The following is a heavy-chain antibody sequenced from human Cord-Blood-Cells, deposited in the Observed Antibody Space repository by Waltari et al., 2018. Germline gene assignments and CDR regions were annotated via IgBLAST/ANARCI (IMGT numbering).Heavy chain of an antibody. CDR1: GFSCTSYY. V-gene: IGHV1-46*01. D-gene: IGHD3-16*01. Sequence: VQLVQSGAEVKKPGASVNVSCTESGFSCTSYYMHSVRTDPGQGLEWMGIINPSGGSTSYAQKFQGRVTMTRDTYTSTVYMELSSLRSEDTAVYYCARVFSLWERQPDAFDIWGQGTMVTVSS. J-gene: IGHJ3*02. CDR2: INPSGGST. CDR3: ARVFSLWERQPDAFDI.